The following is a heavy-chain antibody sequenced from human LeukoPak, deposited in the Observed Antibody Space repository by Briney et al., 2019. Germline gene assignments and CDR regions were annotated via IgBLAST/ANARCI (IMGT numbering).Heavy chain of an antibody. CDR3: ARSYYDFWSGPFDP. CDR2: IYYSGST. CDR1: GGSFSGYY. V-gene: IGHV4-59*01. D-gene: IGHD3-3*01. Sequence: SETLSLTCAVYGGSFSGYYWSWIRQPPGKGLEWIGYIYYSGSTNYNPSLKSRVTISVDTSKNQFSLKLSSVTAADTAVYYCARSYYDFWSGPFDPWGQGTLVTVSS. J-gene: IGHJ5*02.